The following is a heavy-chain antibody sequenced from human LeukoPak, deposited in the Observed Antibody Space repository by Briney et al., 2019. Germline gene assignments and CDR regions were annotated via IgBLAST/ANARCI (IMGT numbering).Heavy chain of an antibody. J-gene: IGHJ4*02. V-gene: IGHV4-4*07. Sequence: SETLSLTCTVSGGSISSYYWSWIRQPAGKGLEWIGRIYTSGSTNYNPSLKSRVTMSVDTSKNQFSLKLSSVTAADTAVCYCARVKALSSSSWYYFDYWGQGTLVTVSS. CDR2: IYTSGST. CDR1: GGSISSYY. D-gene: IGHD6-13*01. CDR3: ARVKALSSSSWYYFDY.